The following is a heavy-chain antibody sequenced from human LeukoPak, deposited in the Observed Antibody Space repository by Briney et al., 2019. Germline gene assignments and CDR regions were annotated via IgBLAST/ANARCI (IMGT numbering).Heavy chain of an antibody. CDR2: INPSGGST. J-gene: IGHJ6*03. Sequence: ASVKVSCKASGYTFTSYYMHWVRQAPGQGLEWMGIINPSGGSTSYAQKFQGRVTMTRDMSTSTVYMELSSLRSEDTAVYYCAKSSIAARYYYYYYMDVRGKGTTVTVSS. CDR3: AKSSIAARYYYYYYMDV. CDR1: GYTFTSYY. V-gene: IGHV1-46*01. D-gene: IGHD6-6*01.